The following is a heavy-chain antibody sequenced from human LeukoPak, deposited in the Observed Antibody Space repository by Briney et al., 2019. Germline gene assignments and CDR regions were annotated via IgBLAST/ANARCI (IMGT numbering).Heavy chain of an antibody. CDR3: ARVSEGGGSSNAFDY. Sequence: ASVKVSCKASGYTFTDYYIHWVRQAPGQGLEWMGIINPSGETTSYAQKFQGRVTMTRDMSTSTVYLELSSLRSEDTAVYYCARVSEGGGSSNAFDYWGQGTQVTVSS. CDR1: GYTFTDYY. V-gene: IGHV1-46*01. J-gene: IGHJ4*02. D-gene: IGHD2-15*01. CDR2: INPSGETT.